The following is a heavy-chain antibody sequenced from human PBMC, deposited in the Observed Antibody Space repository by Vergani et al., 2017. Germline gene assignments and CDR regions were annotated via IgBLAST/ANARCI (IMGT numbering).Heavy chain of an antibody. Sequence: QVQLVQSGAEVKKPGASVKVSCKASGYTFTGYYMHWVRQAPGLGLEWMGWINPNSGGTNYAQKFQGRVTMTRDTSISTAYMELSRLRSDDTAVYYCARDLPRGVVVITTGTGGMDVWGQGTTVTVSS. V-gene: IGHV1-2*02. CDR1: GYTFTGYY. CDR2: INPNSGGT. CDR3: ARDLPRGVVVITTGTGGMDV. D-gene: IGHD3-22*01. J-gene: IGHJ6*02.